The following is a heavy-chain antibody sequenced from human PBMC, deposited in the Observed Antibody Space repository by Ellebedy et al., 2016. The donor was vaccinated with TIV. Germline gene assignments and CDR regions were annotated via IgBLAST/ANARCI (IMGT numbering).Heavy chain of an antibody. CDR1: GFTLSSYW. CDR3: ARDRWNDDYRGRGHDY. CDR2: ISPDGTT. V-gene: IGHV3-74*01. D-gene: IGHD3-3*01. J-gene: IGHJ4*02. Sequence: GGSLRLXXAASGFTLSSYWMHWVRHAPGEGLMWISRISPDGTTTYADSVKGRFTISRDNAKNTMYLQMNSLRAEDTAIYYCARDRWNDDYRGRGHDYWGQGTLVTVSS.